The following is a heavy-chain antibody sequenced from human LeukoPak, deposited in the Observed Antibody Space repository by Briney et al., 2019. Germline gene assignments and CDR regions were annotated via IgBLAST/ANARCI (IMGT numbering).Heavy chain of an antibody. J-gene: IGHJ4*02. V-gene: IGHV3-53*01. CDR2: IYDDDQT. CDR1: GFIVSSNY. Sequence: GESLRLSCAASGFIVSSNYMSWVRQAPGKGLEWVSIIYDDDQTHYADSVKGRFTISRDKSKNTMYFQMNSLRAEDTAVYYCARHFSDYLTYFDYWGQGTLVTVSS. D-gene: IGHD4-11*01. CDR3: ARHFSDYLTYFDY.